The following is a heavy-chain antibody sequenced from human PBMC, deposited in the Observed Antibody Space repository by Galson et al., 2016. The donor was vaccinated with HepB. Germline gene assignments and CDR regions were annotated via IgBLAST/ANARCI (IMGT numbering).Heavy chain of an antibody. V-gene: IGHV4-30-2*01. CDR1: GGSINSGGYS. CDR2: ISHTDNT. Sequence: TLSLTCAVSGGSINSGGYSWSWIRQPPGKGLEWIGFISHTDNTYYNPSLTSRVTISVDRSKNQFSLKLNSVTAADTAMYYCAGDRYDVLSGDPYWYFDLWGRGTLVTVSS. D-gene: IGHD3-3*01. CDR3: AGDRYDVLSGDPYWYFDL. J-gene: IGHJ2*01.